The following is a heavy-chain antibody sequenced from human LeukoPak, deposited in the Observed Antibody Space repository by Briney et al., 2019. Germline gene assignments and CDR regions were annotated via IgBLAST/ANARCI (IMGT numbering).Heavy chain of an antibody. J-gene: IGHJ4*02. D-gene: IGHD3-10*01. V-gene: IGHV3-66*04. CDR3: ARHTYYPFDY. CDR2: IYSGGST. Sequence: GGSLRLSCAASGFTVSSNYMSWVRQAPGKGLEWVSVIYSGGSTYYADSVKGRFTISRHNSKNTLYLQMNTLRAEDTAVYFRARHTYYPFDYWGQGTLVTASS. CDR1: GFTVSSNY.